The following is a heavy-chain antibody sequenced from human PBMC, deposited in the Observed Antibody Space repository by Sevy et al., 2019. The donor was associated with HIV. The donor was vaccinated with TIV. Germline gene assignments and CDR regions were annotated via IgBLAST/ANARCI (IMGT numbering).Heavy chain of an antibody. CDR2: ILQDGSEK. CDR3: ARDKSGSYSYPNAFDI. D-gene: IGHD1-26*01. J-gene: IGHJ3*02. Sequence: GGSLRLSCAASGFTFSSYCMTWVRQAPGKGLEWVANILQDGSEKYYVDSVKGRFTISRDNAKNSLFLQMNSLRAEDTAVYYCARDKSGSYSYPNAFDIWGQGTMVTVSS. V-gene: IGHV3-7*03. CDR1: GFTFSSYC.